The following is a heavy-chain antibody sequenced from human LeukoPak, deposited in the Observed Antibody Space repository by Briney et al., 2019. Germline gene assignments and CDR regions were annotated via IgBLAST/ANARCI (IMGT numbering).Heavy chain of an antibody. V-gene: IGHV3-7*01. CDR3: ARRGWGYDSSEDYFDY. Sequence: PGGSLRLSCAASGFTFSSYWMSWVRQAPGKGLEWVANIKQDGSEKYYVDSVKGRFTISRDNAKNSLYLQMNSLRAEDTAVYYCARRGWGYDSSEDYFDYWGQGTLVTVSS. D-gene: IGHD3-22*01. CDR1: GFTFSSYW. CDR2: IKQDGSEK. J-gene: IGHJ4*02.